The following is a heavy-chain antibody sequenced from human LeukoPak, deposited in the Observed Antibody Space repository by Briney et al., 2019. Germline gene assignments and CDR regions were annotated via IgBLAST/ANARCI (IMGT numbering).Heavy chain of an antibody. D-gene: IGHD2-15*01. CDR2: ISYDGSNK. J-gene: IGHJ4*02. CDR3: ARDELYCSGGSCYSSDY. V-gene: IGHV3-30*03. Sequence: PGGSLRLSCAASGFTFSSYGMHWVRQAPGKGLEWVAVISYDGSNKYYADSVKGRFTISRDNAKNSLYLQMNSLRAEDTAVYYCARDELYCSGGSCYSSDYWGQGTLVTVSS. CDR1: GFTFSSYG.